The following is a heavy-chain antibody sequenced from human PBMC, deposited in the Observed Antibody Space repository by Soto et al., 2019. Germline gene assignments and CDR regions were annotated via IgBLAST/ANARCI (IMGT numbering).Heavy chain of an antibody. CDR2: INQSGST. V-gene: IGHV4-34*01. CDR3: ARGYCSSTSCPPDFDY. J-gene: IGHJ4*02. CDR1: GGSFSGYY. D-gene: IGHD2-2*01. Sequence: SETLSLTCAVYGGSFSGYYWSWIRQPPGKGLEWIGEINQSGSTNYNPSLKSRVTISLDTSKNQFSLKLSSVTAADTAVYYCARGYCSSTSCPPDFDYWGQGTLVTVS.